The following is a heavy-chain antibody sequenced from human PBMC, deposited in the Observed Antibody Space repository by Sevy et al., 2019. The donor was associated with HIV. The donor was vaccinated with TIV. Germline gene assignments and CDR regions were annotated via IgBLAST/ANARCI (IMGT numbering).Heavy chain of an antibody. V-gene: IGHV1-69*10. CDR2: IIPSVGIA. CDR1: GGTLNNYG. D-gene: IGHD2-21*02. Sequence: ASVKVSCKASGGTLNNYGMNWVRQAPGQGLEWMGGIIPSVGIASYAQKIKGRAAISADTSTSTLYLEVGRLRSDDTAVYFCASVRPCGGDCYFFDTWVQGTLVTVSS. CDR3: ASVRPCGGDCYFFDT. J-gene: IGHJ4*02.